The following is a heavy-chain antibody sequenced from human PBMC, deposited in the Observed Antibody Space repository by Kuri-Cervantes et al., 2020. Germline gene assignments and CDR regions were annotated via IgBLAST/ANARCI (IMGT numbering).Heavy chain of an antibody. D-gene: IGHD6-13*01. V-gene: IGHV3-23*01. CDR1: GFSFSTYA. J-gene: IGHJ4*02. CDR3: ARDNVVEMYSSSWYTFDY. Sequence: GESLKISCAASGFSFSTYAMNWVRQAPGKGLEWVSGITGSGYNTYYTDSGMGRFTISRDNAKNSLYLQMNSLRAEDTAVYYCARDNVVEMYSSSWYTFDYWGQGTLVTVSS. CDR2: ITGSGYNT.